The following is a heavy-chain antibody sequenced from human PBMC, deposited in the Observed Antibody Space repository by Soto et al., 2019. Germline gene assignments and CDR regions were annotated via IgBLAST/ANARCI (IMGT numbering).Heavy chain of an antibody. CDR3: AKDKYYD. CDR1: GFNLSNYG. CDR2: IGASDEST. Sequence: EVQLLQSEGGLVQPGGSLRLSCAASGFNLSNYGMTWVRQAPGKGLEWVSGIGASDESTYYADSVKGRFTISRDKSKNTLYLQMNTLRAEDTAVYYCAKDKYYDWAQGTLVTVSA. J-gene: IGHJ4*02. D-gene: IGHD3-22*01. V-gene: IGHV3-23*01.